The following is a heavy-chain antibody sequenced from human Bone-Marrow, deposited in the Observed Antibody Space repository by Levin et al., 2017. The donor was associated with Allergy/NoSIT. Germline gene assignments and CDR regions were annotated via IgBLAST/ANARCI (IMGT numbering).Heavy chain of an antibody. D-gene: IGHD2-15*01. Sequence: GGSLRLSCAASGFNFTNAWMSWVRQAPGKGLEWVGRIKSRNDGGTTDYAAPVKGRFIISKDVSKNTLYLQMNSLKTQDTAVYYCSTEGGHCSGGSCYLLPFYYGMDVWGQGTTVNVSS. CDR3: STEGGHCSGGSCYLLPFYYGMDV. CDR2: IKSRNDGGTT. V-gene: IGHV3-15*01. CDR1: GFNFTNAW. J-gene: IGHJ6*02.